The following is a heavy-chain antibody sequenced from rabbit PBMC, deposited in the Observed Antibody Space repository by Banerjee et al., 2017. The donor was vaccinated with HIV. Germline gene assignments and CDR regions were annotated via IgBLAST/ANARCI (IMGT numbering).Heavy chain of an antibody. CDR3: ASGYSDVYFNL. V-gene: IGHV1S45*01. J-gene: IGHJ4*01. CDR1: GFSFSSGYW. D-gene: IGHD1-1*01. CDR2: INTSSGNT. Sequence: QEQLEESGGDLVKPEGSLTLTCTASGFSFSSGYWICWVRQAPGKGLEWIACINTSSGNTVYASWAKGRFTISKTSSTTVTLQMTSLTAADTATYFCASGYSDVYFNLWGSGTLVTVS.